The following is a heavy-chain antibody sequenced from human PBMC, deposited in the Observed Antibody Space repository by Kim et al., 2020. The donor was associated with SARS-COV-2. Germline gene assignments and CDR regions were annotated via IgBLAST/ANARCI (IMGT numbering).Heavy chain of an antibody. Sequence: ASVKVSCKASGYTFINYYMHWVRQAPGQGLEWMGIINIGHDDTNYAQKFRGRVTITRDTTASTAYMELSSLRSEDTAVYYCARDSSAAFGYGVTDS. J-gene: IGHJ5*01. V-gene: IGHV1-3*04. CDR1: GYTFINYY. D-gene: IGHD5-12*01. CDR3: ARDSSAAFGYGVTDS. CDR2: INIGHDDT.